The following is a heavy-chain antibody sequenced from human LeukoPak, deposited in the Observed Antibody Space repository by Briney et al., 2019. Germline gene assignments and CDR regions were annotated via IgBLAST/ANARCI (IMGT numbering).Heavy chain of an antibody. J-gene: IGHJ4*02. D-gene: IGHD2-15*01. CDR1: GFVFSNFG. CDR2: ISYDGSNK. Sequence: PGGSLRLSCAASGFVFSNFGMLWVRQAPVKGLEWVAFISYDGSNKNYADSVKGRSSISRDNSEKTVYLQMSSLSAEDTALYYCVKDHCSGGSCHSFDFWGQGTLVTVS. CDR3: VKDHCSGGSCHSFDF. V-gene: IGHV3-30*18.